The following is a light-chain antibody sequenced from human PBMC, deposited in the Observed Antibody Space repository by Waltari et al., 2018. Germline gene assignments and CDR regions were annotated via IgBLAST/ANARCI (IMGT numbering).Light chain of an antibody. J-gene: IGLJ2*01. CDR2: QDK. Sequence: SYELTQPPSVSVSPGQTASITCSGDELGDKYVCWYQQKPGQSPVVVIYQDKKRTSGIPARFSGSNSRNTATLTISETQAMDEADYYCQAWDSNTVVFGGGTKVTVL. V-gene: IGLV3-1*01. CDR1: ELGDKY. CDR3: QAWDSNTVV.